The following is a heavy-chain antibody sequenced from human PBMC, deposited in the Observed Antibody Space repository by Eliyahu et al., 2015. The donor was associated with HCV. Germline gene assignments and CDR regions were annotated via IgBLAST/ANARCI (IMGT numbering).Heavy chain of an antibody. CDR2: ISHSGSS. CDR3: ATWYSTWGDSYWFDP. CDR1: GGSISSTDYY. Sequence: QLRLQESGPGLVKPSETLSLTCNVSGGSISSTDYYWAWIRQPPGKGLEWIGSISHSGSSYYNPSLKSRVSLSVDTSKNQFSLNLTSVTAADTAVYYCATWYSTWGDSYWFDPWGQGTLVTVSS. D-gene: IGHD6-13*01. V-gene: IGHV4-39*01. J-gene: IGHJ5*02.